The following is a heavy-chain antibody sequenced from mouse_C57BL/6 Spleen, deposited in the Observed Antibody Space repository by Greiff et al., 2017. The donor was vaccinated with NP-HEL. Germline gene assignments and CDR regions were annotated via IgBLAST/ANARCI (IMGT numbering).Heavy chain of an antibody. CDR3: ARSDYSTSCAY. CDR1: GYTFTSYW. V-gene: IGHV1-55*01. CDR2: IYPGSGST. D-gene: IGHD2-5*01. Sequence: VQLQQSGAELVKPGASVKMSCKASGYTFTSYWITWVKQRPGQGLEWIGDIYPGSGSTNYNEKFKSKATLTVDTSSSTAYMQLSSLTSEDSAVYYCARSDYSTSCAYWGQGTLVTVSA. J-gene: IGHJ3*01.